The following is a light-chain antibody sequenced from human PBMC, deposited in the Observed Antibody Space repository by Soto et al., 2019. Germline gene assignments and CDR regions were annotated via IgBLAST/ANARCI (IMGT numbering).Light chain of an antibody. Sequence: QSALTQPRSVSGSPGQSVTISCTGTSSDVGGYKYVSWYQQNPGKAPKLMIYEVNKRPSGIPDRFSGSKSGNTASLTISGLQAEDEADYYCCSYAGTDTLYVFGSGTKLTVL. CDR3: CSYAGTDTLYV. CDR2: EVN. V-gene: IGLV2-11*01. J-gene: IGLJ1*01. CDR1: SSDVGGYKY.